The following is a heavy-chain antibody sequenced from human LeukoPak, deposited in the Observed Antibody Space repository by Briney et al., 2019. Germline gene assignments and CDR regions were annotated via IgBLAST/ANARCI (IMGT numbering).Heavy chain of an antibody. D-gene: IGHD2-21*01. CDR2: ISTYNGNT. Sequence: ASVKVSCKASGYTFTTYGISWVRQAPGQGLEWMGRISTYNGNTDYAQKLQGRVTMTTDTSTSTAYMELRSLRSDDTAVYYCARGPAHLIGIQDDVWGQGTTVTLSS. CDR3: ARGPAHLIGIQDDV. V-gene: IGHV1-18*01. CDR1: GYTFTTYG. J-gene: IGHJ6*02.